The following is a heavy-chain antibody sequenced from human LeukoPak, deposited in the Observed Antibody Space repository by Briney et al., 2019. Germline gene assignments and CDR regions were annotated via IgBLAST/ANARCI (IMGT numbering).Heavy chain of an antibody. J-gene: IGHJ4*02. CDR1: GGSISSNNW. CDR3: FSSRYCSGGSCYWVLDY. D-gene: IGHD2-15*01. CDR2: IYHSGST. Sequence: SETLSLTCAVSGGSISSNNWWSWVRQPPGKGLEWIGEIYHSGSTNYNPSLKSRVTISVDTSKNQFSLKLSSVTAADTAVYYCFSSRYCSGGSCYWVLDYWGQGTLVTVSS. V-gene: IGHV4-4*02.